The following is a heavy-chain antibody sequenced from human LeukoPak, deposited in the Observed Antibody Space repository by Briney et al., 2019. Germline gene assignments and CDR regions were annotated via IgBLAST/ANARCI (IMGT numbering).Heavy chain of an antibody. CDR1: GYTLTGYY. J-gene: IGHJ4*02. CDR3: ARDIRGYSYGYGY. CDR2: INPNSGGT. D-gene: IGHD5-18*01. Sequence: ASVKVSCKASGYTLTGYYMHWVRQAPGQGLEWMGWINPNSGGTNYAQKFQGRVTMTRDTSISTAYMELSRLRSDDTAVYYCARDIRGYSYGYGYWGQGTLVTVSS. V-gene: IGHV1-2*02.